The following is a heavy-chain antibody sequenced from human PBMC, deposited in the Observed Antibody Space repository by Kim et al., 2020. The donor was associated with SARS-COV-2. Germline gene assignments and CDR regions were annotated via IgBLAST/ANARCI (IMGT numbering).Heavy chain of an antibody. CDR1: GFTFSSYS. CDR2: ISSSSSYI. V-gene: IGHV3-21*01. J-gene: IGHJ3*02. CDR3: ARVNSSSWYEVGAFDI. Sequence: GGSLRLSCAASGFTFSSYSMNWVRQAPGKGLEWVSSISSSSSYIYYADSVKGRFTISRDNAKNSLYLQMNSLRAEDTAVYYCARVNSSSWYEVGAFDIWGQGTMVTVSS. D-gene: IGHD6-13*01.